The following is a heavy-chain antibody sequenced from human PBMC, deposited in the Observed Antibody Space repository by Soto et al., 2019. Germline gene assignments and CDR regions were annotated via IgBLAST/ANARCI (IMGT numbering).Heavy chain of an antibody. CDR3: ARDRDRVADI. Sequence: QVHLVQSGPEVKKPGASVKVSCKASGYTFNTYGITWVRQAPGQGLEWMAWINAYNGNIIYAQNFQGRVTVTTDTSTSAAYMELMSLTSDDTAVYFCARDRDRVADIWGLGTMVTVSS. CDR2: INAYNGNI. CDR1: GYTFNTYG. D-gene: IGHD2-15*01. J-gene: IGHJ3*02. V-gene: IGHV1-18*01.